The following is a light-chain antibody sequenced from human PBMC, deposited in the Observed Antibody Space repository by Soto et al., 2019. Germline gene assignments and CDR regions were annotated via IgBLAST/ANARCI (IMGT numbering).Light chain of an antibody. J-gene: IGLJ1*01. CDR3: ETWESNTQV. CDR2: LEGSGSY. Sequence: QPVLTQSSSASASLGSSVKLTCTLSSGHSSYIIAWHQQQPGKAPRYLMKLEGSGSYNKGSGVPDRFSGSSSGADRYLTISNLQFEDEADYYCETWESNTQVFETGTKLTVL. V-gene: IGLV4-60*02. CDR1: SGHSSYI.